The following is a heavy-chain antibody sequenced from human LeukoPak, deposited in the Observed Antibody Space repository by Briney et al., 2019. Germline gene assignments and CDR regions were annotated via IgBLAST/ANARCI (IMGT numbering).Heavy chain of an antibody. D-gene: IGHD3-10*01. CDR2: ISGSGGST. Sequence: PGGSLRLSCAASGFTFSSYAMSWVRQAPGKGLEWVSAISGSGGSTYYADSVKGRFTISRDNSKNTLYLQMNSLRAEDTAVYYCAKAHGVTMVRGPYYYYYMDVWGKGTTVTVSS. CDR3: AKAHGVTMVRGPYYYYYMDV. V-gene: IGHV3-23*01. CDR1: GFTFSSYA. J-gene: IGHJ6*03.